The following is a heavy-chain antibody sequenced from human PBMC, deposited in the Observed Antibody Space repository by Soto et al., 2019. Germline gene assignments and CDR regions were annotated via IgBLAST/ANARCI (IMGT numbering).Heavy chain of an antibody. D-gene: IGHD6-13*01. V-gene: IGHV2-5*02. J-gene: IGHJ4*02. CDR2: IYWDGDK. Sequence: SGPTLVNPTETLTLTCAGSGFSVSSPKISVRWIRQPQGKALEWLALIYWDGDKRYSPSLKNRLTITKDTSKNQVVLTMTNMAPVDTATYYCAHLFTLVPIGYFDSWAQGILVTVSS. CDR1: GFSVSSPKIS. CDR3: AHLFTLVPIGYFDS.